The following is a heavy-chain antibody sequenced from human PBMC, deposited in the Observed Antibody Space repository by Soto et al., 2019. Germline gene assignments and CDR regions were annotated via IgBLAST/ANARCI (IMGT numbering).Heavy chain of an antibody. CDR3: STLPQNRRGSPLNC. CDR1: GFTFSSYA. V-gene: IGHV3-49*04. J-gene: IGHJ4*02. D-gene: IGHD3-10*01. Sequence: GGSLRLSCAASGFTFSSYAMSWVRQAPGKGLECVGFIRSEAYGGTPDYAASVQGRFTISRDDFRGVAYLQMDSLRSEDTGVYYCSTLPQNRRGSPLNCWGQGTQVTVSS. CDR2: IRSEAYGGTP.